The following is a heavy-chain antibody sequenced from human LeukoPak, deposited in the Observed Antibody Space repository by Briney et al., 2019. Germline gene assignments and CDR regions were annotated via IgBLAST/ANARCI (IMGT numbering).Heavy chain of an antibody. J-gene: IGHJ6*03. CDR2: MNPNSGNT. Sequence: ASVKVSCKASGYTFTSYDINWVRQATGRGLEWMGWMNPNSGNTGYAQKFQGRVTMTRNTSISTAYMELSSLRSEDTAVYYCARRVGNIAYYYYYYMDVWGKGTTVTVSS. CDR3: ARRVGNIAYYYYYYMDV. CDR1: GYTFTSYD. V-gene: IGHV1-8*01.